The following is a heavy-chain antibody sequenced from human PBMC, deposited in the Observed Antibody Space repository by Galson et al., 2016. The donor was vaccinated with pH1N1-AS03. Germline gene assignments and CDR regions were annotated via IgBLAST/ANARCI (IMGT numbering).Heavy chain of an antibody. J-gene: IGHJ6*02. D-gene: IGHD3-3*02. V-gene: IGHV2-70*11. Sequence: PALVKPTQTLTLTCAISGFSLTTSGMCVNWIRQPPGKALEWLARIDWDDDKYFSTSLKTRLTISRDTSKNHVVLTLTNMGPEDTGTYYCARGIRPYYYAMDLWGQGTTVTVSS. CDR2: IDWDDDK. CDR3: ARGIRPYYYAMDL. CDR1: GFSLTTSGMC.